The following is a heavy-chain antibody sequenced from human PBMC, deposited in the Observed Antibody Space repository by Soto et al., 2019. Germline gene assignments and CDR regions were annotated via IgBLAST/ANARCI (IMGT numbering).Heavy chain of an antibody. Sequence: SETLSLTCTVSGGSISSYYWSWIWQPPGKGLERIGYIYYSGNANYNPSLKSRVTISVDTSKNQFSLKLSSVTAADTAVYYCASIPRYYYYYGMDVWGQGTTVTVSS. J-gene: IGHJ6*02. CDR1: GGSISSYY. D-gene: IGHD2-21*01. CDR2: IYYSGNA. V-gene: IGHV4-59*01. CDR3: ASIPRYYYYYGMDV.